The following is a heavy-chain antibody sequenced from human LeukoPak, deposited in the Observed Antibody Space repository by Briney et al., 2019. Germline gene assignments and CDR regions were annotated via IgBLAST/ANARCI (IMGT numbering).Heavy chain of an antibody. CDR3: ATKACSSTSCYHYYYYMNV. J-gene: IGHJ6*03. V-gene: IGHV1-69*05. CDR2: IIPIFGTA. Sequence: SVKVSCKASGGTFSSYAISWVRQAPGQGLEWMGRIIPIFGTANYAQKFQGRVTITTDESTSTAYMELSSLRSEDTAVYYCATKACSSTSCYHYYYYMNVWGKGTTVTVSS. CDR1: GGTFSSYA. D-gene: IGHD2-2*01.